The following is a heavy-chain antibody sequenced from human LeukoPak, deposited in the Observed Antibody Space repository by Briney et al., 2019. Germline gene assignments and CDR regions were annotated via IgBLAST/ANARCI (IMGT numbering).Heavy chain of an antibody. V-gene: IGHV3-21*01. CDR1: GFTFSSYS. Sequence: GGSLRLSCAASGFTFSSYSMSWVRQAPGKGLEWVSSISSSSSYIYYADSVKGRFTISRDNAKNSLYLQMNSLRAEDTAVYYCASRILTGYYSKAFDIWGQGTVVTVSS. CDR3: ASRILTGYYSKAFDI. CDR2: ISSSSSYI. D-gene: IGHD3-9*01. J-gene: IGHJ3*02.